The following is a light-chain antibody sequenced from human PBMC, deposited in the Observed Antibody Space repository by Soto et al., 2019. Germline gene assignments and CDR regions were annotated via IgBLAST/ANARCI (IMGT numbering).Light chain of an antibody. J-gene: IGLJ2*01. V-gene: IGLV2-11*01. Sequence: QSVLTQPRSVSGFPGQSVTISCTGTSSDVGGYNYVSWYQQHPGRAPKLIICDVSKRPSGVPVRFSGSKSGNTASLTISGLQAEDEADYFCCSYAGTYTYVVFGGGTKVTVL. CDR3: CSYAGTYTYVV. CDR1: SSDVGGYNY. CDR2: DVS.